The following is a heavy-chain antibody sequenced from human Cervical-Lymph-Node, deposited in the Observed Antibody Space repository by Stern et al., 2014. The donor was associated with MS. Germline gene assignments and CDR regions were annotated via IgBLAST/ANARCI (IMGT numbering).Heavy chain of an antibody. Sequence: QVQLQESGPGLVKPSETLSLTCTVSGGSISSYYWSWIRQPPGKGPEWLGFIYDSGSTNYNPSLKSRVTISVDTSKNQFSLKLSSVTAADTAVYYCARGTGYSSSWYWYFDLWGRGTLVTVSS. CDR2: IYDSGST. CDR3: ARGTGYSSSWYWYFDL. CDR1: GGSISSYY. D-gene: IGHD6-13*01. J-gene: IGHJ2*01. V-gene: IGHV4-59*01.